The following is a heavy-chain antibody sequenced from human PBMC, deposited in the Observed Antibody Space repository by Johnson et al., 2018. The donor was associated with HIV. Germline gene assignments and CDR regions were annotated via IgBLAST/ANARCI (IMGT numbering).Heavy chain of an antibody. Sequence: VQLVESGGGVVQPGRSLRLPCAASGFTFDDYGMSWVRQAPGKGLEWVSGIYWNGGTTGYADSVKGRFTISRDNAKNSLYLQMNSLRAEDTAMYYCATSTASDALDIWGQGTMVTVSS. J-gene: IGHJ3*02. CDR2: IYWNGGTT. CDR1: GFTFDDYG. D-gene: IGHD1-1*01. V-gene: IGHV3-20*04. CDR3: ATSTASDALDI.